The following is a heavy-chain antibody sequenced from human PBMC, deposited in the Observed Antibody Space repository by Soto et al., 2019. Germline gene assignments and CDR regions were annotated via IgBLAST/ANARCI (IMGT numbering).Heavy chain of an antibody. V-gene: IGHV4-59*01. CDR1: VCSSIHYY. CDR3: ARDGDYSSGRRKFEK. J-gene: IGHJ4*02. Sequence: SSTXSLTCIVSVCSSIHYYFILIRHPPGKGLEWIGYIYYGGSLNYNPSLKSRVAISVDKSKNQFSLKLTSVTAADTAVYYCARDGDYSSGRRKFEKWGQGALV. D-gene: IGHD3-22*01. CDR2: IYYGGSL.